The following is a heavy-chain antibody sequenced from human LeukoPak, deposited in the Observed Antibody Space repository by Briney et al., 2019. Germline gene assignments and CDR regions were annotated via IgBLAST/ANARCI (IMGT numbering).Heavy chain of an antibody. CDR2: IYYSGST. Sequence: PSQTLSLTCTVSGFSISSGGYYWSWIRQHPGKGLEWIGYIYYSGSTYYNPSLKSRVTISVDTSKNQFSLKLSSVTAADTAVYYCAREHRVGGSGSYGVDYWGQGTLVTVSS. CDR3: AREHRVGGSGSYGVDY. V-gene: IGHV4-31*03. CDR1: GFSISSGGYY. J-gene: IGHJ4*02. D-gene: IGHD3-10*01.